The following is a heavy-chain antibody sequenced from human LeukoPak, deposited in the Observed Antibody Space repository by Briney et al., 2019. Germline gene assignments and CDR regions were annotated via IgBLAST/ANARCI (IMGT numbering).Heavy chain of an antibody. V-gene: IGHV4-39*01. D-gene: IGHD4-11*01. CDR1: GGPISSSSYY. J-gene: IGHJ4*02. Sequence: SETLSLTCTVSGGPISSSSYYWGWIRQPPGKGLEWIGSIYYSGNTYYNPSLKSRVTISVDTSKNQFSLKLSSVTAADTAVYYCARSTPSSDYQFAFDYWGQGTLVTVSS. CDR2: IYYSGNT. CDR3: ARSTPSSDYQFAFDY.